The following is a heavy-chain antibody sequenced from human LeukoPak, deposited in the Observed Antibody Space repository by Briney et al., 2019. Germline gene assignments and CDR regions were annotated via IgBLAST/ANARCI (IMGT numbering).Heavy chain of an antibody. CDR3: ARGKTTIVGATVPDY. Sequence: GGSLRLSCAASGFTFSSYSMNWVRQAPGKGLEWVSYISSSSSTIYYADSVKGRFTISRDNAKNSLYLQMNSLRAEDTAVYYCARGKTTIVGATVPDYWGQGTLVTVSS. CDR2: ISSSSSTI. J-gene: IGHJ4*02. V-gene: IGHV3-48*04. D-gene: IGHD1-26*01. CDR1: GFTFSSYS.